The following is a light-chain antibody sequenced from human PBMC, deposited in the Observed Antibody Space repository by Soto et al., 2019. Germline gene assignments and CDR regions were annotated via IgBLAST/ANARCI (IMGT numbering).Light chain of an antibody. V-gene: IGKV1-27*01. CDR2: AAS. CDR3: QQYNSGTRT. Sequence: DIQMTQSPSSLSASLGDRVTITCRASQGITNHLAWYQQKPGKVPKVLIYAASTLQSGVPSRFSGSGSGTDFTLTISSRQLEYFPNYYCQQYNSGTRTFGQGTKVEIK. J-gene: IGKJ1*01. CDR1: QGITNH.